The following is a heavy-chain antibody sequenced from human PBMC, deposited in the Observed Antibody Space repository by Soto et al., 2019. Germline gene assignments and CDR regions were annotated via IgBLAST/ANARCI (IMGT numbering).Heavy chain of an antibody. CDR3: AREFRAAAGHYYYYGMDV. J-gene: IGHJ6*02. D-gene: IGHD6-13*01. V-gene: IGHV3-21*01. Sequence: EVQLVESGGGLVKPGGSLRLSCAASGFTFSSYSMNWVRQAPGKGLEWVSSISSSSSYIYYADSVKGRFTISRDNAKNSLYLQRNSLRAEDTAVYYCAREFRAAAGHYYYYGMDVWGQGTTVTVSS. CDR1: GFTFSSYS. CDR2: ISSSSSYI.